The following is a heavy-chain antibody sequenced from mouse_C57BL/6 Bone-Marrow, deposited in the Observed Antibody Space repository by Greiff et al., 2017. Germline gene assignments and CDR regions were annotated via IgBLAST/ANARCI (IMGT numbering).Heavy chain of an antibody. D-gene: IGHD3-1*01. CDR1: GFTFSSYT. CDR3: ARRRGYRFDY. CDR2: ISGGGGNT. J-gene: IGHJ2*01. Sequence: EVQGVESGGGLVKPGGSLKLSCAASGFTFSSYTMSWVRQTPEKRLEWVATISGGGGNTYYPDSVKGRFTISRDNAKNTLYLQMSSLRSEDTALYYCARRRGYRFDYWGQGTTLTVSS. V-gene: IGHV5-9*01.